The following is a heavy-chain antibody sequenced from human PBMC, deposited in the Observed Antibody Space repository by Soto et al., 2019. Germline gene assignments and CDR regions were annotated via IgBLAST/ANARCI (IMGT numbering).Heavy chain of an antibody. CDR1: GFAFGSYF. CDR3: AKGRGLNYKYDMDV. Sequence: EVQLLESGGGLVQPGGSLRLSCAASGFAFGSYFMRWVRQTPGQGLEWVSTVSDGGSTYYADSVKSRFTVSRDNSKNMVYLQMYSLRDEDTAVYYCAKGRGLNYKYDMDVWGGGTTVTVSS. J-gene: IGHJ6*04. V-gene: IGHV3-23*01. D-gene: IGHD2-21*02. CDR2: VSDGGST.